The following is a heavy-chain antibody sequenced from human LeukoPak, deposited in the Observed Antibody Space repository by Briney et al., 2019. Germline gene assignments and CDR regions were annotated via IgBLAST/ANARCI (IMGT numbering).Heavy chain of an antibody. CDR2: MCYSGGT. CDR3: ARAGTNDYGDLAGWFDP. J-gene: IGHJ5*02. Sequence: SETLSLTCTVSRGSITSSYWSWIRQPPGKGLEWIGYMCYSGGTNYNPSLKSRVTISVDTSKNRFSLKLRSVTAADTAVYYCARAGTNDYGDLAGWFDPWGQGTLVIVSS. CDR1: RGSITSSY. D-gene: IGHD4-17*01. V-gene: IGHV4-59*01.